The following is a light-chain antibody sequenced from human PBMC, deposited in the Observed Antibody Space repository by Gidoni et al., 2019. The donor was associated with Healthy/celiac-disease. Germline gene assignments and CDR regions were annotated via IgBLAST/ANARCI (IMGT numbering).Light chain of an antibody. V-gene: IGKV1-5*03. Sequence: IQVTQSPSTLSASVGDRGTITCRASQSISSRLAWYQQKPGKAPKLLIYKASSLESGVPSRFSGSGSGTEFTLTISSLQPEDFATYYCQQYNSYSRTFXQXTKVEIK. J-gene: IGKJ1*01. CDR2: KAS. CDR3: QQYNSYSRT. CDR1: QSISSR.